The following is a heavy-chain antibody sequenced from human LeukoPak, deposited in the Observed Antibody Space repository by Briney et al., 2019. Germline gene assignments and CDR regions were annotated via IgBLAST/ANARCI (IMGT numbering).Heavy chain of an antibody. CDR2: ISYDGSKK. Sequence: GGPLRLSCAASGFTFSNFAMHWVRQAPGKGLEGVAVISYDGSKKYYADSVKGRFTISRDNSKNTLYLQMNSLRAEDTAVYYCAKALQWLVRVVDYWGQGTLVTVSS. CDR3: AKALQWLVRVVDY. J-gene: IGHJ4*02. CDR1: GFTFSNFA. V-gene: IGHV3-30*04. D-gene: IGHD6-19*01.